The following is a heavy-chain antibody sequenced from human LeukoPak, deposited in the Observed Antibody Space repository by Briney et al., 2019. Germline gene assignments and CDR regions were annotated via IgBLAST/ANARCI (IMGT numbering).Heavy chain of an antibody. J-gene: IGHJ6*03. CDR2: IIPIFGTA. CDR3: ARGSLGADYYYYYYMDV. D-gene: IGHD1-26*01. Sequence: ASVKVSCKASGGTFSSYAISWVRQAPGQGLEWMGGIIPIFGTANYAQKFQGRVTITADESTSTAYTELSSLRSEDTAVYYCARGSLGADYYYYYYMDVWGKGTTVTVSS. V-gene: IGHV1-69*13. CDR1: GGTFSSYA.